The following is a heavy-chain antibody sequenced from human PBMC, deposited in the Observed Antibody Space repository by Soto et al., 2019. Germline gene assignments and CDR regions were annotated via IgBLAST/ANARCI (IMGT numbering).Heavy chain of an antibody. Sequence: XETLSLTCAVYGGSLSGYYWSWIRQPPGKGLEWIGEINHSGSTNYNPSLKSRVTISVDTSKNQFSLKLSSVTAADTAVYYCARGVRFLSWYYYYGMDVWGQGTTVTVSS. V-gene: IGHV4-34*01. CDR1: GGSLSGYY. D-gene: IGHD3-3*01. CDR2: INHSGST. CDR3: ARGVRFLSWYYYYGMDV. J-gene: IGHJ6*02.